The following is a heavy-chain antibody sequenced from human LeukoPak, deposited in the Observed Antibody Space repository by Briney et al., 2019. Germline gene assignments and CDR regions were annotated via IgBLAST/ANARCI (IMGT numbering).Heavy chain of an antibody. CDR2: LYYSGST. V-gene: IGHV4-61*05. J-gene: IGHJ6*03. D-gene: IGHD1-26*01. Sequence: SETLSLTRTVSGGSISSSSDYWGWIRQAPGTGLEWIGYLYYSGSTNYNPSLKSRVTISVDTSKNQFSLKLSSVTAADTAVYYCTSGSYSFYYMDVWGKGTTVTVSS. CDR3: TSGSYSFYYMDV. CDR1: GGSISSSSDY.